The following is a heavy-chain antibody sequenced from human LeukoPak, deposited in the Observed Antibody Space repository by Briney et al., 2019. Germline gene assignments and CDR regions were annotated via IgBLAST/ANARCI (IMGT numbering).Heavy chain of an antibody. CDR3: AREGRKGSYLHAFDI. D-gene: IGHD1-26*01. Sequence: SETLSLTCTVSGGSISSYYWSWIRQPPGKGLEWIGYIYYSGSTNYNPSLKSRVTISVDTSKNQFSLKLSSVTAADTAVYYCAREGRKGSYLHAFDIWGQGTMVTVSS. CDR2: IYYSGST. J-gene: IGHJ3*02. CDR1: GGSISSYY. V-gene: IGHV4-59*01.